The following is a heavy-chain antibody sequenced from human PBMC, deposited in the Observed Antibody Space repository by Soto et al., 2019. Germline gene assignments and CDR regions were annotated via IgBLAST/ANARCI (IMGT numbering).Heavy chain of an antibody. CDR1: GFSVSNNY. D-gene: IGHD5-12*01. CDR3: ARDYDGYGAY. CDR2: IHSGGTT. J-gene: IGHJ4*02. V-gene: IGHV3-66*01. Sequence: EVQLVESGGGLVRPGGSLRLSCVAYGFSVSNNYMSWARQAPGKGLEWVSVIHSGGTTQYADSVRGRFTISRDNSKNMLHLKMNSLRGEETAVYYCARDYDGYGAYWGQGVMVIVSS.